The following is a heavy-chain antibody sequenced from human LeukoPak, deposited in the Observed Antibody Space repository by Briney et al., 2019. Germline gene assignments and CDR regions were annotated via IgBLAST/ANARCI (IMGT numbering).Heavy chain of an antibody. CDR3: ARDCGWEIERV. CDR2: IYRDGNT. J-gene: IGHJ4*02. V-gene: IGHV3-66*02. D-gene: IGHD1-26*01. Sequence: GGSLRLSCSASGFTVSSDYINWVRQAPGKGLEWISVIYRDGNTHYADSVKGRFTISRDNSKSTLYLQMNSLRAEDTAVYYCARDCGWEIERVWGQGTLVTVSS. CDR1: GFTVSSDY.